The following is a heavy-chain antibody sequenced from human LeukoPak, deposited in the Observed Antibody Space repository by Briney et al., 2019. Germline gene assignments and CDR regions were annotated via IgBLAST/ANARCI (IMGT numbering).Heavy chain of an antibody. CDR3: ARGTFGYSYGSSF. V-gene: IGHV3-66*01. CDR2: IYSGGST. D-gene: IGHD5-18*01. CDR1: GFTVSSNY. J-gene: IGHJ4*02. Sequence: PGGSLRLSCAASGFTVSSNYMSWVRQASGKGLEWVSVIYSGGSTYYADSVKGRFTISRDNSKNTLYLQMNSLRAEDTAVYYCARGTFGYSYGSSFWGQGTLVTVSS.